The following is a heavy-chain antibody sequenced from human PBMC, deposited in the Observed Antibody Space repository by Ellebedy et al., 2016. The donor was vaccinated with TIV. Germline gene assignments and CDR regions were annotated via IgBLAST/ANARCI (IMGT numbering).Heavy chain of an antibody. J-gene: IGHJ4*02. CDR1: GFTFSNYS. CDR3: AKGRRMVYSTGGLDY. V-gene: IGHV3-21*04. Sequence: PGGSLRLSCAASGFTFSNYSMNWVRQAPGKGLEWVSSIDRNSYIYYADSVKGRFTISRDNSKNTLYLQMNSLRAEDTAVHYCAKGRRMVYSTGGLDYWGQGTLVTVSS. D-gene: IGHD2-8*01. CDR2: IDRNSYI.